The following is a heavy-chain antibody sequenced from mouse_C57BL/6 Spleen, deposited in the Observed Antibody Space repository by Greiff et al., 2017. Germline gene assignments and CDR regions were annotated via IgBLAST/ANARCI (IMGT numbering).Heavy chain of an antibody. Sequence: VQLQQSGAELVRPGASVKLSCTASGFNIKDDYMHWVKQRPEQGLEWIGWIDPENGDTEYASKFQGKATITADTSSNTAYLQLSSLTSEDTAVYYCTTRGGYFDYWGQGTTLTVSS. CDR2: IDPENGDT. CDR1: GFNIKDDY. CDR3: TTRGGYFDY. V-gene: IGHV14-4*01. J-gene: IGHJ2*01.